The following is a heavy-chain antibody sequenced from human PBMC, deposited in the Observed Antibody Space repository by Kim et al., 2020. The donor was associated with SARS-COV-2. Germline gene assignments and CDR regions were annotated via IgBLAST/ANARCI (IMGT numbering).Heavy chain of an antibody. D-gene: IGHD3-3*01. CDR2: ISWNSGSI. V-gene: IGHV3-9*01. CDR1: GFTFGDYA. CDR3: AKGDYDFWRRAFDI. J-gene: IGHJ3*02. Sequence: GGSLRLSCAASGFTFGDYAMHWVRQAPGKGLEWVSGISWNSGSIGYADSVKGRFTISRDNAKNSLYLQMNSLRAEDTALYYCAKGDYDFWRRAFDIWGQGTMVTVSS.